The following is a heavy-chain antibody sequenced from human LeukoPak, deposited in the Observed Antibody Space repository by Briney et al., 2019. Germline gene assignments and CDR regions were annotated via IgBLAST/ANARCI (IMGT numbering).Heavy chain of an antibody. V-gene: IGHV3-48*01. J-gene: IGHJ3*02. CDR2: ISSSSSTI. D-gene: IGHD3-9*01. CDR3: ARGDQYYDILTGYFHDAFDI. Sequence: GGFLRLSCAASGLTFSSYSMNWVRQAPGKGLEWVSYISSSSSTIYYADSVRGRFTISRDNDKNSLYLQMNSLRAEDTAVYYCARGDQYYDILTGYFHDAFDIWGQGTMVTVSS. CDR1: GLTFSSYS.